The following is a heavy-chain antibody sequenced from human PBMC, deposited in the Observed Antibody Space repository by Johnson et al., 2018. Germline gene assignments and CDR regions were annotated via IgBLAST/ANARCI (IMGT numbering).Heavy chain of an antibody. D-gene: IGHD5-24*01. CDR2: IKQDGSEK. J-gene: IGHJ2*01. Sequence: VQLVESGGGLVQPGGSLRLSCAASGSTFSTWWMGWVRQAPGKGLEWVANIKQDGSEKWYGDSVEGRLTITRDNAKNSLYVQMNSMRIDETAVYYCARGLRDGYKWYFDLWGRGTLVTVSS. CDR3: ARGLRDGYKWYFDL. V-gene: IGHV3-7*01. CDR1: GSTFSTWW.